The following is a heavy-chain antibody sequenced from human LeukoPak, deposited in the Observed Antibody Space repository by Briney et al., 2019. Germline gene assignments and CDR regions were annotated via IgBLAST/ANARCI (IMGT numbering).Heavy chain of an antibody. V-gene: IGHV3-30*03. CDR3: ARQKITVTVSLDY. CDR2: ISSDGSDK. D-gene: IGHD4-17*01. Sequence: GGSLRLSCAASGFSFSTYVMHWVRQAPGKGLEWVAIISSDGSDKYYADSVKGRFSISRDNSQKTLYLQMNGLRPDDTAVYYCARQKITVTVSLDYWGQGALVTVSS. J-gene: IGHJ4*02. CDR1: GFSFSTYV.